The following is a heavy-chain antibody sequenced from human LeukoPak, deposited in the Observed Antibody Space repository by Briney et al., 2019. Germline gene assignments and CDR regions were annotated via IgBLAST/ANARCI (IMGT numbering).Heavy chain of an antibody. V-gene: IGHV1-69*13. Sequence: ASVKVSCKASGGTFISYAISWVRQAPGQGLEWMGGIIPIFGTANYAQKFQGRVTITADESTSTAYMELSSLRSEDTAVYYCARDPEYSSSIDWFDPWGQGTLVTVSS. CDR3: ARDPEYSSSIDWFDP. CDR2: IIPIFGTA. CDR1: GGTFISYA. D-gene: IGHD6-6*01. J-gene: IGHJ5*02.